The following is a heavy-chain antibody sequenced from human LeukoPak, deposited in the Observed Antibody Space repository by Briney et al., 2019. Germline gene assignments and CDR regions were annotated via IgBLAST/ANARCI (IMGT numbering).Heavy chain of an antibody. D-gene: IGHD2-15*01. CDR2: ISSSSSYI. CDR1: GFTFSSYS. CDR3: ARGLGYCSGGSCRNWFDP. J-gene: IGHJ5*02. Sequence: PGGSLRLCCAASGFTFSSYSMNWVRQAPGKGLEWVSSISSSSSYIYYADSVKGRFTISRDNAKNSLYLQMNSLRAEDTAVYYCARGLGYCSGGSCRNWFDPWGQGTLVTVSS. V-gene: IGHV3-21*01.